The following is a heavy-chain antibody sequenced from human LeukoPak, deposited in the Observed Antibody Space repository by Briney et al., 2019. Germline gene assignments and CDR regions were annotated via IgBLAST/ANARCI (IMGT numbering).Heavy chain of an antibody. J-gene: IGHJ4*02. D-gene: IGHD5-24*01. V-gene: IGHV3-74*01. Sequence: RGSLRLSCAASGFTFSSYWMHWVRQAPGKGLVWVSRINSDGSSTSYADSVKGRFTISRDNAKNTLYLQMNSLRAEDTAVYYCARDPDDYNVHFDYWGQGTLVTVSS. CDR2: INSDGSST. CDR1: GFTFSSYW. CDR3: ARDPDDYNVHFDY.